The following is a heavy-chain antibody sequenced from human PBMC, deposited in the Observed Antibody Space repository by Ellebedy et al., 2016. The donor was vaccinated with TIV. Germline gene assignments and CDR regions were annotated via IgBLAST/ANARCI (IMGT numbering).Heavy chain of an antibody. CDR3: ARVCSSTSCPRAYYYGMDV. J-gene: IGHJ6*02. Sequence: SETLSLXCTVSGGSISSYYWSWIRQPAGKGLEWIGRIYTSGSTNYNPSLKSRVTISVDTSKNQFSLKLSSVTAADTAVYYCARVCSSTSCPRAYYYGMDVWGQGTTVTVSS. CDR1: GGSISSYY. V-gene: IGHV4-4*07. D-gene: IGHD2-2*01. CDR2: IYTSGST.